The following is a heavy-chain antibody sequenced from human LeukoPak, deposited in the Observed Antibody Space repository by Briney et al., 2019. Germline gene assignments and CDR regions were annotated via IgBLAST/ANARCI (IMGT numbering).Heavy chain of an antibody. D-gene: IGHD3-10*01. V-gene: IGHV3-23*01. CDR2: ISGSGGFT. Sequence: PGGSLRLSCAASGFTFSTYAMSWVRQAPGKGLEWVSSISGSGGFTYYADSVKGRFTISRDNSKNTLYLQMNSLRAEDTAVYYCAKHKGSGSYYLYSFDYWGQGTLVTVPS. CDR1: GFTFSTYA. J-gene: IGHJ4*02. CDR3: AKHKGSGSYYLYSFDY.